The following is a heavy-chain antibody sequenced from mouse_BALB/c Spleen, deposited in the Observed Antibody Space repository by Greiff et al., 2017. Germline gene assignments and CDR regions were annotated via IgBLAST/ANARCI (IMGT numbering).Heavy chain of an antibody. CDR3: ASLLIGGAMDY. CDR1: GFNIKDTY. CDR2: IDPANGNT. V-gene: IGHV14-3*02. D-gene: IGHD2-10*01. J-gene: IGHJ4*01. Sequence: EVKLMESGAELVKPGASVKLSCTASGFNIKDTYMHWVKQRPEQGLEWIGRIDPANGNTKYDPKFQGKATITADTSSNTAYLQLSSLTSEDTAVYYCASLLIGGAMDYWGQGTSVTVSS.